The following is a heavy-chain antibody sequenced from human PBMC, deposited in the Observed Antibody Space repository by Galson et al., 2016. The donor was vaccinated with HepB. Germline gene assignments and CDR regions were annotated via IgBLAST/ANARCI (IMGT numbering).Heavy chain of an antibody. J-gene: IGHJ4*02. CDR2: FDPEDGQT. Sequence: SVKVSCKVSGDTVTELSMHWVRQAPGKGLEWLGGFDPEDGQTIYAEKFQGRVTMTEDTSTDTAYMELRKLRSEDTAVYYCVMDLKTTVTEAGIGRSDYWGQGTLVSVSS. D-gene: IGHD4-11*01. V-gene: IGHV1-24*01. CDR1: GDTVTELS. CDR3: VMDLKTTVTEAGIGRSDY.